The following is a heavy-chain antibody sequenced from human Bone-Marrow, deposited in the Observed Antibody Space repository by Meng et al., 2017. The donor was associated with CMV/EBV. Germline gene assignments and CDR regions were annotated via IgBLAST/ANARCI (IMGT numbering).Heavy chain of an antibody. V-gene: IGHV1-8*03. CDR3: ARGSNDILTGYTY. Sequence: ASVKVSCKASGYTFTSYDINWVRQATGQGLEWMGWMNPNSGNTGYAQKFQGRVTITRNTSISTAYMELSSLRSGDTAVYYCARGSNDILTGYTYWGQGTLVTVSS. CDR1: GYTFTSYD. CDR2: MNPNSGNT. J-gene: IGHJ4*02. D-gene: IGHD3-9*01.